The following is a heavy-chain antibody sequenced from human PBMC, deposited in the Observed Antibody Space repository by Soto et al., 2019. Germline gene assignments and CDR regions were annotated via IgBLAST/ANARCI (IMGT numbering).Heavy chain of an antibody. D-gene: IGHD3-22*01. J-gene: IGHJ6*02. CDR3: ARDSRPNYYDSSGYYWGDYYYGMDV. V-gene: IGHV4-30-2*01. Sequence: SETLSLTCAVSGGSISSGGYSWSWIRHPPGKGLEWIGYIYHSGSTYYNPSLKSRVTISVDRSKNQFSLKLSSVTAADTAVYYCARDSRPNYYDSSGYYWGDYYYGMDVWGQGTTVTVSS. CDR1: GGSISSGGYS. CDR2: IYHSGST.